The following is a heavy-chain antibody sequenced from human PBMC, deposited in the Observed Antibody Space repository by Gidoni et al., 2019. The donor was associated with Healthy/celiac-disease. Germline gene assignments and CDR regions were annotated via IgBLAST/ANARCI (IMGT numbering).Heavy chain of an antibody. J-gene: IGHJ6*02. D-gene: IGHD3-3*01. Sequence: QVQLQQWGAGLLKPSETLSLTCAVYGGSFSGYYWSWIRQPPGKGLEWIGEINHSGSTNYNPSLKSRVTISVDTSKNQFSLKLSSVTAADTAVYYCARVGVYDFWSGLYYYGMDVWGQGTTVTVSS. CDR1: GGSFSGYY. CDR3: ARVGVYDFWSGLYYYGMDV. CDR2: INHSGST. V-gene: IGHV4-34*01.